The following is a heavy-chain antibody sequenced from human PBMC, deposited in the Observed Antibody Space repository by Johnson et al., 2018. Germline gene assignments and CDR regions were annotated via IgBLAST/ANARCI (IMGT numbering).Heavy chain of an antibody. D-gene: IGHD4-17*01. CDR2: INPSGST. V-gene: IGHV4-34*01. CDR1: GGSFSGYY. CDR3: ARIDNGELGHLHH. Sequence: QVQLQQWGAGLLKXSETXSLXCAVYGGSFSGYYWSWIRQPPGKGLEWIGEINPSGSTNYNPSPKSRVTIAVDTSKNHFSLSLRSVTPADTAVYYWARIDNGELGHLHHWGQGTQVTVSS. J-gene: IGHJ1*01.